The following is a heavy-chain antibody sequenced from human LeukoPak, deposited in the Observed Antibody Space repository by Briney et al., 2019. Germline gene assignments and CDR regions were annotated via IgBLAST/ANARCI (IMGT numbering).Heavy chain of an antibody. CDR1: GGSVNSGTYY. CDR3: ARDVRGVFDY. V-gene: IGHV4-61*01. J-gene: IGHJ4*02. CDR2: IYYSGST. Sequence: SETLSLTCTVSGGSVNSGTYYWSWIRQPPGKGLEWIGYIYYSGSTNFNPSLKSRVTISVDTSKNQFSLKLSSVTAADTAVYYCARDVRGVFDYWGQGTLVTVSS. D-gene: IGHD3-10*01.